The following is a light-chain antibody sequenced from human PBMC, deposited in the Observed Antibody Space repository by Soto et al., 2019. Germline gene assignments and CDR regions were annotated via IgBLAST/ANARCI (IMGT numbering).Light chain of an antibody. V-gene: IGKV3D-20*01. CDR1: QTVSGSH. CDR2: DSS. Sequence: EIVLTQSPGTLSLSPGERATLSCGASQTVSGSHLAWYQQKPGLAPRLLIYDSSYRATGIPDRFSGSGSGTDFTLTINRLEPEDFAVYYCQQYGSSPQTFGQGTKVEIK. CDR3: QQYGSSPQT. J-gene: IGKJ2*01.